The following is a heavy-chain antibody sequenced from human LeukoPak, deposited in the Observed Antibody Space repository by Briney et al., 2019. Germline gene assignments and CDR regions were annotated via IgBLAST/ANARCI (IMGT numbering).Heavy chain of an antibody. CDR1: GGSISISSYY. D-gene: IGHD3-3*01. CDR2: IYYSGST. J-gene: IGHJ6*02. CDR3: ATGNKYYDFWSGYRRSGEDYYYYYGMDG. Sequence: KSSETLSLTCTVSGGSISISSYYWGWLRQPPGKGLEWIGSIYYSGSTYYNPSLKSRVTISVDTSKNQFSLKLSSVTAADTAVYYCATGNKYYDFWSGYRRSGEDYYYYYGMDGWGQGTTVTVSS. V-gene: IGHV4-39*01.